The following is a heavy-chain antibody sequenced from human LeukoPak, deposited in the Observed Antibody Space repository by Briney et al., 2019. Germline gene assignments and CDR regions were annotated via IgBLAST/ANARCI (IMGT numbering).Heavy chain of an antibody. CDR3: ARVRTTVVTPGYYYYMDV. V-gene: IGHV1-69*13. J-gene: IGHJ6*03. Sequence: SVKVSCKASGGTFSSYAISWVRQAPGQGLEWMGGIIPIFGTANYAQKFQGRVTITADESTTTAYMELSSLRSEDTAVYYCARVRTTVVTPGYYYYMDVWGKGTTVTVSS. D-gene: IGHD4-23*01. CDR2: IIPIFGTA. CDR1: GGTFSSYA.